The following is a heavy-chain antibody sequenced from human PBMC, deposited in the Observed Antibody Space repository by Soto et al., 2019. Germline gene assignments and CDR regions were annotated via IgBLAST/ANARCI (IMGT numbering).Heavy chain of an antibody. CDR2: IWYDGSNK. J-gene: IGHJ3*02. CDR1: GFTFSSYG. Sequence: GGSLRLSCAASGFTFSSYGMHWVRQAPGKGLEWVAVIWYDGSNKYYADSVKGRFTISRDNSKNTLYLQMNSLRAEDTAVYYCARDSMDYGDFTGRAAFDIWGQGTMVTVSS. D-gene: IGHD4-17*01. V-gene: IGHV3-33*01. CDR3: ARDSMDYGDFTGRAAFDI.